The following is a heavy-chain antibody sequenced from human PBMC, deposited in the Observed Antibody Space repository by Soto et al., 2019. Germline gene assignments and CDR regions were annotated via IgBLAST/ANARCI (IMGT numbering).Heavy chain of an antibody. V-gene: IGHV3-30*18. Sequence: QVQLVESGGGVVQPGRSLRLSCAASGFTFSSYGMHWVRQAPGKGLEWVAVISYDGSNKYYADSVKGRFTISRDNSKNTLYLQMTSLRAEDTAVYYCAKCSQGVVAAAFDYWGQGTLVTVSS. D-gene: IGHD2-15*01. CDR2: ISYDGSNK. J-gene: IGHJ4*02. CDR1: GFTFSSYG. CDR3: AKCSQGVVAAAFDY.